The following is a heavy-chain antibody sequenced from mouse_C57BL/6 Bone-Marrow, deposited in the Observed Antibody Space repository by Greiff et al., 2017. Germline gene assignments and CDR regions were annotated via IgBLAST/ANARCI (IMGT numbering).Heavy chain of an antibody. CDR2: INPNNGGT. CDR1: GYTFTDYY. V-gene: IGHV1-26*01. Sequence: EVQLQQSGPELVKPGASVKISCKASGYTFTDYYMNWVKQSPGQSLEWIGDINPNNGGTSYNQKFKGKATLTVDKSSSTAYIELRSLTSEDSAVYYCADYCGKGDCAMDYWGQGTSVTVSS. D-gene: IGHD2-1*01. J-gene: IGHJ4*01. CDR3: ADYCGKGDCAMDY.